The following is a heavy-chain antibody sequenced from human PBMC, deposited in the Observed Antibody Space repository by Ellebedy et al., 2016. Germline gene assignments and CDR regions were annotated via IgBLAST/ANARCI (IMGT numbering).Heavy chain of an antibody. J-gene: IGHJ4*02. Sequence: SETLSLTXAVYGGSFSGYYWIWIRQPPGKGFEWIGEINHSGSSNHNPSLKSRVTMSVDMSQNQFSLRLSSVTAADTAVYYRARRLGARPPSDWGQGTLVIVSS. V-gene: IGHV4-34*01. CDR3: ARRLGARPPSD. CDR2: INHSGSS. CDR1: GGSFSGYY. D-gene: IGHD1-26*01.